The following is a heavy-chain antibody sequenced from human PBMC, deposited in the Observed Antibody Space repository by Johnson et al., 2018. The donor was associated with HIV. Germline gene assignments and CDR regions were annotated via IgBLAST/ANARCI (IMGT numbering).Heavy chain of an antibody. CDR3: AKESKWESRTPHAFDL. CDR2: IRYDGSSK. Sequence: VQLVESGGGVVQPGGSLRLSCAASGFTFSSYGMHWVRQAPGKGLEWVAFIRYDGSSKYYADSVKGRFPVSRDNSTNTLYLQMKSLRPEDTAIYYCAKESKWESRTPHAFDLWGQGTMVTVSS. D-gene: IGHD1-26*01. CDR1: GFTFSSYG. V-gene: IGHV3-30*02. J-gene: IGHJ3*01.